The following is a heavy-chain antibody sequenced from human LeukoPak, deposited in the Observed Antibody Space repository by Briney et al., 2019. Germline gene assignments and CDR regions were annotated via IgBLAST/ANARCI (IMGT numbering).Heavy chain of an antibody. CDR1: GGSISSSSYY. D-gene: IGHD3-3*01. V-gene: IGHV4-39*07. CDR3: ARDSYDFWSGYFNWFDP. CDR2: IYTSGST. Sequence: SETLSLTCTVSGGSISSSSYYWGWIRQTPGKGLEWIGRIYTSGSTNYNPSLKSRVTMSVDTSKNQFSLKLSSVTAADTAVYYCARDSYDFWSGYFNWFDPWGQGTLVTVSS. J-gene: IGHJ5*02.